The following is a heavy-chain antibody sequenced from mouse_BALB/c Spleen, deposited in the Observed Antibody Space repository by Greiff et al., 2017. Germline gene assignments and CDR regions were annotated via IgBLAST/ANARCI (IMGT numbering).Heavy chain of an antibody. CDR3: ARDCYSAWFAY. J-gene: IGHJ3*01. V-gene: IGHV14-1*02. CDR2: IDPENGNT. D-gene: IGHD2-3*01. Sequence: VQLQQSGAELVRPGALVKLSCKASGFNIKDYYMHWVKQRPEQGLEWIGWIDPENGNTIYDPKFQGKASITADTSSNTAYLQLSSLTSEDTAVYYCARDCYSAWFAYWGQGTLVTVSA. CDR1: GFNIKDYY.